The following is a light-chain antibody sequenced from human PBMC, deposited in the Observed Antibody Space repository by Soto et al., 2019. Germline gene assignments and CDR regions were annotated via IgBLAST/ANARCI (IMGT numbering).Light chain of an antibody. Sequence: DIQMTQSPSTLSASVGDRVTITCRASQSIRSWLAWYQQKQGKAPNLLIYKASSLESGVPSRFSGSGSGTEFTLTISSLQPDDFATYYCQQYNSYPWTFGQGTKVEIK. V-gene: IGKV1-5*03. CDR1: QSIRSW. CDR3: QQYNSYPWT. CDR2: KAS. J-gene: IGKJ1*01.